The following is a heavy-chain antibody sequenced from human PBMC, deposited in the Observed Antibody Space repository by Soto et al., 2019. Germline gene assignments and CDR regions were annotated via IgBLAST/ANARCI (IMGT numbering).Heavy chain of an antibody. CDR2: VYNSGST. V-gene: IGHV4-59*01. Sequence: SETLSLTCTVSGGSISSNYWTWIRQPPGKGLEWIGYVYNSGSTNYNPSLKSRVTISEDASKSQFSLKVNSMTAADTAVYYCARYRREAVAGYTLDNWGQGILVTV. CDR3: ARYRREAVAGYTLDN. CDR1: GGSISSNY. D-gene: IGHD6-13*01. J-gene: IGHJ4*02.